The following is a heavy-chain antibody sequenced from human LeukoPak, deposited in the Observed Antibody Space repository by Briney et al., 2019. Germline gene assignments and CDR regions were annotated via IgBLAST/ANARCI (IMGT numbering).Heavy chain of an antibody. CDR3: ARGGDLLDAFDI. CDR2: IYYSGSA. Sequence: EXLSLTCTVSGGSISSYYWSWIPQPPGKGLEWIGYIYYSGSANYNPSLKRRVTISVETSKNQFSLKLSSGTAADTAVYYCARGGDLLDAFDIWGQGTMVTVSS. CDR1: GGSISSYY. D-gene: IGHD3-10*01. V-gene: IGHV4-59*01. J-gene: IGHJ3*02.